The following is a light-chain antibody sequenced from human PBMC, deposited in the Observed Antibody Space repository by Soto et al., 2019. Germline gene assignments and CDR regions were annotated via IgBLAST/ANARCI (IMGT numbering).Light chain of an antibody. CDR2: VAS. CDR1: QSVSSSF. Sequence: ESVLTQSPGTLSLSPGERATLSCRASQSVSSSFLAWYQLKPGQAPRLLIYVASSRATDIPDRFSGSGSGTDFTLPISSMEPEDFAVDYCQQYDSSPWTLGQGTKVELK. J-gene: IGKJ1*01. V-gene: IGKV3-20*01. CDR3: QQYDSSPWT.